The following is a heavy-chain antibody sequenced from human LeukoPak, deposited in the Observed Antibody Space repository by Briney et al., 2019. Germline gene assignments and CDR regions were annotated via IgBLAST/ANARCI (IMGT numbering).Heavy chain of an antibody. J-gene: IGHJ4*02. CDR3: ARDHNYAFDN. D-gene: IGHD1-1*01. Sequence: GGSLRLSCAASGFAFSDCSMNWVRQAPGKGPEWISYIGISSGNTKYADSVKGRFTISGDNAKNSLYLQMNSLRVEDTVVYYCARDHNYAFDNLGQGTLVTVSS. V-gene: IGHV3-48*04. CDR2: IGISSGNT. CDR1: GFAFSDCS.